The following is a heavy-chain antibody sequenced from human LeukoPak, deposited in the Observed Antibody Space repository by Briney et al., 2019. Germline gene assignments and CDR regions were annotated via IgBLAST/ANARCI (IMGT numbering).Heavy chain of an antibody. CDR1: GFTVSSNY. Sequence: PGGSLRLSRAASGFTVSSNYMSWVRQAPGKGLEWVSVIYSGGSTYYADSVKGRFTISRDNSKNTLYLQMNSLRAEDTAVYYCARIIRGFTTDLLRWEYYFDYWGQGTLVTVSS. D-gene: IGHD4-23*01. J-gene: IGHJ4*02. V-gene: IGHV3-66*01. CDR3: ARIIRGFTTDLLRWEYYFDY. CDR2: IYSGGST.